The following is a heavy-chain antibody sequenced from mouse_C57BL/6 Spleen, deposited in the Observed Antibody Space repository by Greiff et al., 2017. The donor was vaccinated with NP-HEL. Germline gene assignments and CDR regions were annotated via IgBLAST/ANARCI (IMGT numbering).Heavy chain of an antibody. CDR1: GYTFTSYW. D-gene: IGHD5-1*01. V-gene: IGHV1-64*01. CDR3: ARNEYYWYFDV. J-gene: IGHJ1*03. Sequence: VQLQQSGAELVKPGASVKLSCKASGYTFTSYWMHWVKQRPGQGLEWIGMIHPNSGSTNYNEKFKSKATLTVDKSSSTAYMQLSSLTSEDSAVYYCARNEYYWYFDVWGTGTTVTVSS. CDR2: IHPNSGST.